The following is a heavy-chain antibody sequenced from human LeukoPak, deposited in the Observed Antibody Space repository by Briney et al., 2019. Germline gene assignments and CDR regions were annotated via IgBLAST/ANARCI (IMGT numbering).Heavy chain of an antibody. CDR2: INPNSGVT. Sequence: ASVKVSCKASGYTFTGYYMHWVRQAPGQGLEWMGWINPNSGVTNYAQKFQGRVTMTRDTSISTAYMELSRLRSDDTAVYYCARDPLELGNFDYWGQGTLVTVSS. D-gene: IGHD1-26*01. V-gene: IGHV1-2*02. CDR1: GYTFTGYY. J-gene: IGHJ4*02. CDR3: ARDPLELGNFDY.